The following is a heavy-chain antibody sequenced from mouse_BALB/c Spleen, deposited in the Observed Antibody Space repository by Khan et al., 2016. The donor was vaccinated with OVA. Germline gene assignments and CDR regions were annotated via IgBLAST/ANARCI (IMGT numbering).Heavy chain of an antibody. CDR3: VRDGAYHRNDGWFAY. CDR2: INPSNGYT. Sequence: VLLQQSGAELARPGASVKMSCKASGYTFTSYTIHWIKLRPGQGLEWIGYINPSNGYTNYNQKFKDKATLTADKSSTTAYMELSSLTSDDSALYNCVRDGAYHRNDGWFAYWGQGTLVTVSA. CDR1: GYTFTSYT. V-gene: IGHV1-4*01. J-gene: IGHJ3*01. D-gene: IGHD2-14*01.